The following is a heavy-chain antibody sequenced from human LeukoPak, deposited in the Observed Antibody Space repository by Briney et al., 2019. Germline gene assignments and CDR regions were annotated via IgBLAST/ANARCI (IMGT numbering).Heavy chain of an antibody. D-gene: IGHD1-1*01. CDR1: GYSFSACW. CDR3: ARWATGSSGFDY. J-gene: IGHJ4*02. Sequence: GESLKISCKGFGYSFSACWIGWVRQMPGKGLEWMGVTYPGDSDTIYSPSFRDQVTMSADRSISTAYLQWSSLKASDTAIYYCARWATGSSGFDYWGQGSLVTVSS. CDR2: TYPGDSDT. V-gene: IGHV5-51*01.